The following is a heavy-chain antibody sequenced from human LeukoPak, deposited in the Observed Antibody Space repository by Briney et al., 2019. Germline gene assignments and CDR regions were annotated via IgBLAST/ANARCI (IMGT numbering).Heavy chain of an antibody. CDR3: ARGYSSSWNYFDS. CDR2: VFDSGGT. Sequence: PSETLSLTCTVSGRSISNYWWSWIRQPPGKGLEWIGYVFDSGGTNYNPSPKGRFTISVDTSKKQFSLKLSSVTAAATAVYYCARGYSSSWNYFDSWGQGTLATVSS. D-gene: IGHD6-13*01. J-gene: IGHJ4*02. CDR1: GRSISNYW. V-gene: IGHV4-59*01.